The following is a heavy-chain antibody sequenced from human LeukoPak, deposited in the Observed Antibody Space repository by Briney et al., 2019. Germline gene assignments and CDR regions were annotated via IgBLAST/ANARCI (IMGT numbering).Heavy chain of an antibody. Sequence: GGSLRLSCAASGFTVSSNYMSWVRQAPGKGLEWVSVIYSGGSTYYADSVKGRFTISRDNSKNTLYLQMNSLRAEDTAVYYCARGDYGDSGFDYWGQGTLVTVSS. V-gene: IGHV3-53*01. CDR2: IYSGGST. J-gene: IGHJ4*02. CDR1: GFTVSSNY. D-gene: IGHD4-17*01. CDR3: ARGDYGDSGFDY.